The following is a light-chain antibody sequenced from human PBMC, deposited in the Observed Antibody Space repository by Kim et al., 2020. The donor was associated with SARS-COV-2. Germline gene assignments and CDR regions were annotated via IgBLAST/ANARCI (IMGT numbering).Light chain of an antibody. Sequence: DIQMTQSPSTLSASVGDRVTITCRASQRISSWLAWYQQKPGKAPKLLISKASTLESGVPSRFSGSGSETEFTLTISSLQPDDFATYYCQQYKSFSYTFGQGTKLEI. CDR3: QQYKSFSYT. V-gene: IGKV1-5*03. CDR1: QRISSW. CDR2: KAS. J-gene: IGKJ2*01.